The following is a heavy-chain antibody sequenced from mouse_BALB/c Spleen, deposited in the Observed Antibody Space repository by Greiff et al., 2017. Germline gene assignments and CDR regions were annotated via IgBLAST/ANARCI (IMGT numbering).Heavy chain of an antibody. D-gene: IGHD2-14*01. Sequence: EVKLMESGGGLVQPGGSMKLSCVASGFTFSNYWMNWVRQSPEKGLEWVAEIRLKSNNYATHYAESVKGRFTISRDDSKSSVYLQMNNLRAEDTGIYYCTAYYRYDGYYFDYWGQGTTLTVSS. V-gene: IGHV6-6*02. CDR3: TAYYRYDGYYFDY. CDR1: GFTFSNYW. J-gene: IGHJ2*01. CDR2: IRLKSNNYAT.